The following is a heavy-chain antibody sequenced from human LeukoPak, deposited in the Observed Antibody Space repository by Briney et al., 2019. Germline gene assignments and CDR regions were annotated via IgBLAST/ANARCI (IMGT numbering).Heavy chain of an antibody. Sequence: ASVKVSCKASGGTFSSYAISWVRQAPGQGLEWMGRIIPILGIANYAQKFQGRVTITADKSTSTAYMELSSLRSEDTAVYYCASAPGYYDSSGYTDYWGQGTLVTVSS. D-gene: IGHD3-22*01. CDR3: ASAPGYYDSSGYTDY. V-gene: IGHV1-69*04. CDR1: GGTFSSYA. J-gene: IGHJ4*02. CDR2: IIPILGIA.